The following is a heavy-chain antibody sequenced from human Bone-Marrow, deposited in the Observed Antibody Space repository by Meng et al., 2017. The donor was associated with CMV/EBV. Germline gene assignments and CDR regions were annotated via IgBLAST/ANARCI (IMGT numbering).Heavy chain of an antibody. CDR1: GFTVSSNY. CDR3: AKEGNCSSTSCLSYYGMDV. CDR2: IYSGGST. D-gene: IGHD2-2*01. V-gene: IGHV3-53*05. J-gene: IGHJ6*02. Sequence: LKISCAASGFTVSSNYMSWVRQAPGKGLEWVSVIYSGGSTYYADSVKGRFTISRDNSKNTLYLQMNSLRAEDIALYYCAKEGNCSSTSCLSYYGMDVWGQGTTVTVSS.